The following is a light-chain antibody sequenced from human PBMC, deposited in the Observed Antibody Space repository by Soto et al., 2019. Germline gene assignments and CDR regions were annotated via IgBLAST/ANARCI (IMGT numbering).Light chain of an antibody. Sequence: QSALTQPPSVSGSPGQSVTISCTGTTTDVGDYNSVSWYQPAPDTAPKLIIYDVNNRPSGAPDRFSGSTSGNTASLTISGLQAEDESDYYCSLHTSSGSLIFGPGTKVTVL. CDR1: TTDVGDYNS. CDR2: DVN. V-gene: IGLV2-18*01. J-gene: IGLJ1*01. CDR3: SLHTSSGSLI.